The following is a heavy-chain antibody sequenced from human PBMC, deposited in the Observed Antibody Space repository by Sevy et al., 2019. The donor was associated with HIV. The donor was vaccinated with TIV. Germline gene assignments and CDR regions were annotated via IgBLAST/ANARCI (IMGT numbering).Heavy chain of an antibody. D-gene: IGHD5-12*01. J-gene: IGHJ4*02. CDR1: GFTFDDYG. CDR3: ARETVSGYNL. V-gene: IGHV3-53*01. CDR2: IYAGGNT. Sequence: GGSLRLSCAASGFTFDDYGMSWVRQAPGKGLEWVSTIYAGGNTYYADSVKGRFSISRDNSKNIVYLQINSLRGEDTAVYYCARETVSGYNLWGQGTLVTVSS.